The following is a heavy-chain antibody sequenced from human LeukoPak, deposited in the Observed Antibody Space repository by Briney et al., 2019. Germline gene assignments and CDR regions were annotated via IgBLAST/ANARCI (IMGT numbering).Heavy chain of an antibody. D-gene: IGHD3-3*01. Sequence: ASVKVSCKASGYTFTGYYMHWVRQAPGQGLEWMGWISAYNGNTNYAQKLQGRVTMTTDTSTSTAYMELRSLRSDDTAVYYCVYYDFWSGYYDYWGQGTLVTVSS. V-gene: IGHV1-18*04. CDR3: VYYDFWSGYYDY. CDR1: GYTFTGYY. CDR2: ISAYNGNT. J-gene: IGHJ4*02.